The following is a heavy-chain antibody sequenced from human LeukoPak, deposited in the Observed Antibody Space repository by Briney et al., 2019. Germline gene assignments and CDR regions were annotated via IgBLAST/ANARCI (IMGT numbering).Heavy chain of an antibody. Sequence: GGSLRLSCEASGFTFSTYGMHWVRQAPGKGLEWVAVISSDGSYKYYADSVKGRFTISRDNSKNTLYLQMNSLRAEDTAVYYCAKATTMVTFTVDYWGQGTLVTVSS. CDR2: ISSDGSYK. D-gene: IGHD5-18*01. CDR1: GFTFSTYG. V-gene: IGHV3-30*18. J-gene: IGHJ4*02. CDR3: AKATTMVTFTVDY.